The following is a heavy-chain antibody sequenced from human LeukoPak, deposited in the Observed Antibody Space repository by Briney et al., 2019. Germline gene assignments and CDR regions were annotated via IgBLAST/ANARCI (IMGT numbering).Heavy chain of an antibody. CDR3: ARDQARVVVVAASPHYYYGMDV. Sequence: GRSLRLSCAASGFTFSSYAMPWVRQAPGKGLEWVAVISYDGSNKYYADSVKGRFTISRDNSKNTLYLQMNSLRAEDTAVYYCARDQARVVVVAASPHYYYGMDVWGQGTTVTVSS. CDR1: GFTFSSYA. D-gene: IGHD2-15*01. CDR2: ISYDGSNK. V-gene: IGHV3-30*04. J-gene: IGHJ6*02.